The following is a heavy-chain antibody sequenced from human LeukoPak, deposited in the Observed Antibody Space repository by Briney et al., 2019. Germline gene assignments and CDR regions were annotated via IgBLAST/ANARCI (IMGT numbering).Heavy chain of an antibody. CDR1: GFTFSSYW. D-gene: IGHD5-18*01. Sequence: GGSLRLSCAAFGFTFSSYWMSWVRQAPGKGLEWVANIKQDGSEKYYVDSVKGRFTISRDNAKNSLYLQMNSLRAEDTAVYYCARAVDTDYYFDYWGQGTLVTVSS. CDR2: IKQDGSEK. V-gene: IGHV3-7*04. CDR3: ARAVDTDYYFDY. J-gene: IGHJ4*02.